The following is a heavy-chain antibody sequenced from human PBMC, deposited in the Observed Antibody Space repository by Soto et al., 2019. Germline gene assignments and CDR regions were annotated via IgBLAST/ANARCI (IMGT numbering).Heavy chain of an antibody. Sequence: SETLSLTCTVSGGSISSYYWSWIRQPPGKGLEWIGYIYYSGSTNYNPSLKSRVTISVDTSKNQFSLKLSSVTAADTAVYYCARGRYKAIVVGAPNYFDCWGQGPLVTVSS. CDR1: GGSISSYY. CDR3: ARGRYKAIVVGAPNYFDC. D-gene: IGHD3-22*01. J-gene: IGHJ4*02. CDR2: IYYSGST. V-gene: IGHV4-59*01.